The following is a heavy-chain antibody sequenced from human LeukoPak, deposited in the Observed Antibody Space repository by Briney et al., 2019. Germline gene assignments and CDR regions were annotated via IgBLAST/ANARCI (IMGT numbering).Heavy chain of an antibody. V-gene: IGHV3-7*01. CDR2: INQDGSEK. CDR3: ASTSGWYEPIDY. J-gene: IGHJ4*02. Sequence: GGSLRLSCAASGFSFTSYYLTWFRRAPGKGLEWVANINQDGSEKYYVDSVRGRFTISRDNAKNSLYLQMNSLRAEDTAVYYCASTSGWYEPIDYWGQGTLVTVSS. D-gene: IGHD6-19*01. CDR1: GFSFTSYY.